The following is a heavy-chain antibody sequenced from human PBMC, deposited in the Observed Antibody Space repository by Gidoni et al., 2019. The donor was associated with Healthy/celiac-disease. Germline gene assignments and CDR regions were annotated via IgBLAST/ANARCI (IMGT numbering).Heavy chain of an antibody. J-gene: IGHJ4*02. CDR3: AKDLNFGYSSGWPIDY. CDR1: GFTFSSYA. D-gene: IGHD6-19*01. Sequence: EVQLLESVGGLVQPGGSLRLSCAASGFTFSSYAMSWVRQAPGKGMEWVSAISGSGGSTYYAESVKGRFTISRDNSKNTLYLQMNSLRAEDTAVYYCAKDLNFGYSSGWPIDYWGQGTLVTVSS. CDR2: ISGSGGST. V-gene: IGHV3-23*01.